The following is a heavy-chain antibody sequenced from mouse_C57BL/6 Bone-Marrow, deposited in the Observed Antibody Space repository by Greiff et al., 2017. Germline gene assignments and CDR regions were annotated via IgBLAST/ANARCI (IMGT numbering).Heavy chain of an antibody. Sequence: DVKLQESVAELVRPGASVKLSCTASGFNIQNTYMHWVKQRPAQGLEWIGRIDPANVTTKYAPKFQGKATITADTSSNTAYLQLSSLTSEDTAIDYCALSYYGSSSAGYWGQGTTLTVSS. CDR1: GFNIQNTY. D-gene: IGHD1-1*01. V-gene: IGHV14-3*01. CDR3: ALSYYGSSSAGY. J-gene: IGHJ2*01. CDR2: IDPANVTT.